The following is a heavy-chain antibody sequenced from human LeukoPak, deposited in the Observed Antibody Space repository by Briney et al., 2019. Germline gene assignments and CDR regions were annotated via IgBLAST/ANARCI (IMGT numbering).Heavy chain of an antibody. D-gene: IGHD3-10*01. CDR1: GFTFSSYW. Sequence: PGGSLRLSCAASGFTFSSYWMSWVRQAPGKGLEWVANMQADGGENYYVDCVKGRFTISRDNANTSLYLQMNSLRAEDTAVYYCARETPYGSLTFDYWGQGTRVTVSS. J-gene: IGHJ4*02. CDR3: ARETPYGSLTFDY. V-gene: IGHV3-7*03. CDR2: MQADGGEN.